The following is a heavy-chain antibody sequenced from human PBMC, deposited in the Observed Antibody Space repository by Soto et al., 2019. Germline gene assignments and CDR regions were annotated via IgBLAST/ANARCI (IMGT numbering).Heavy chain of an antibody. CDR2: SNHSGST. CDR1: GGSFRGYY. CDR3: ATVRIAPRTGAYGKDV. J-gene: IGHJ6*02. V-gene: IGHV4-34*01. Sequence: KTSEILSLTCAVYGGSFRGYYWSWIRQPPGKGLEWSGESNHSGSTNYNPALKSRVTISVDTSKNQFSLKLSSVTAADTAVYYCATVRIAPRTGAYGKDVLGQGTTVTDSS. D-gene: IGHD6-6*01.